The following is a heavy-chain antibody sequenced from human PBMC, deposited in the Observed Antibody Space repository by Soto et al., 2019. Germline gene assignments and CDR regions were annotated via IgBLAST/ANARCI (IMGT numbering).Heavy chain of an antibody. Sequence: PGESLKISCQGSGYRFTDYWIGWVRQMPVKGLEWMGIIYPGDSDTRYSPSFQGQVTISADKSLRTAYLQWTSLKASDTALYYCARTRSFTLGFYYDGMDVWGQGTTVTVSS. CDR3: ARTRSFTLGFYYDGMDV. CDR2: IYPGDSDT. J-gene: IGHJ6*02. V-gene: IGHV5-51*01. D-gene: IGHD6-6*01. CDR1: GYRFTDYW.